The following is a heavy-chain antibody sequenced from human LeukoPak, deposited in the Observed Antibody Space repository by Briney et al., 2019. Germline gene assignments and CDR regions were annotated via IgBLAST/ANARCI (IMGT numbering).Heavy chain of an antibody. Sequence: GGSLRLSCAASGFTFSSYNMNWVRQAPGKGLEWVSSISSSSSYIYYADSVKGRFTISRDNAKNSLYLQMNSLRAEDTAVYYCARVWYSGSYPVDYWGQGTLVTVSS. V-gene: IGHV3-21*01. J-gene: IGHJ4*02. CDR3: ARVWYSGSYPVDY. CDR1: GFTFSSYN. D-gene: IGHD1-26*01. CDR2: ISSSSSYI.